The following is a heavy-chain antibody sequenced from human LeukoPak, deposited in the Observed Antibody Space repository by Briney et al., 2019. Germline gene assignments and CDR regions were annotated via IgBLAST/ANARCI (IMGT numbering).Heavy chain of an antibody. CDR3: ARTTEGGYTYDYFYYYYMDV. Sequence: PSETLSLTCTVSGGSISSYYWSWIRQPAGKGLEWIGYIYYSGSTNYNPSLKSRVTISVDTPKNQFSLKLSSVTAADTAVYYCARTTEGGYTYDYFYYYYMDVWGKGTTVTISS. CDR1: GGSISSYY. V-gene: IGHV4-59*01. D-gene: IGHD5-18*01. J-gene: IGHJ6*03. CDR2: IYYSGST.